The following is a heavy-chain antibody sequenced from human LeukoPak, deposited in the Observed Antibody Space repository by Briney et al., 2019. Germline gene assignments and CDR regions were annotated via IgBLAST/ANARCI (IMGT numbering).Heavy chain of an antibody. J-gene: IGHJ5*02. Sequence: GASVKVSCKASGYTFTGYYMHWVRQAPGQGLEWMGWINPNSGGTNYAQNFQGRVTMTRDTSISTAYPQWSSLKASGTAMYYCARQRFTTRAYAGNWFDPWGQGTLVTVSS. CDR3: ARQRFTTRAYAGNWFDP. D-gene: IGHD3-16*01. CDR1: GYTFTGYY. V-gene: IGHV1-2*02. CDR2: INPNSGGT.